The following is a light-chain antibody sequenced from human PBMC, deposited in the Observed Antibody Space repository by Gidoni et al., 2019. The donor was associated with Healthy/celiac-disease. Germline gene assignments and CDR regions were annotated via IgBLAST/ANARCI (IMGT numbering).Light chain of an antibody. CDR3: QQYGSSLALT. CDR1: QSVSSIY. J-gene: IGKJ4*01. V-gene: IGKV3-20*01. Sequence: EIVLTQSPGTLSLSPGERATLSCRASQSVSSIYLAWYQQKPGQAPRLLIYGASSRATGIPDRFSGSGSGTDFTLTISRLEPEDFAVYYCQQYGSSLALTFGGXTKVEIK. CDR2: GAS.